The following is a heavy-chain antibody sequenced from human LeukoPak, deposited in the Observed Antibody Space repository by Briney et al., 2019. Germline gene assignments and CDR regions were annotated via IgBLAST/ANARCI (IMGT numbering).Heavy chain of an antibody. Sequence: SVKVSFKASGGTFSSYAISWVRQAPGQGLEWMGGIIPIFGTANYAQKFQGRVTITADESTSTAYMELSSLRSEDTAVYYCARAYNYYGSGSYYNAGYWGQGTPVTVSS. J-gene: IGHJ4*02. D-gene: IGHD3-10*01. CDR2: IIPIFGTA. CDR1: GGTFSSYA. V-gene: IGHV1-69*13. CDR3: ARAYNYYGSGSYYNAGY.